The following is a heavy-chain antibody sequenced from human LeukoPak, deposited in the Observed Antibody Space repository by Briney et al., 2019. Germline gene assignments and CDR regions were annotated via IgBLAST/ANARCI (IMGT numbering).Heavy chain of an antibody. CDR1: GFTFSSYA. CDR3: ARDMGYSYGYSYFDH. D-gene: IGHD5-18*01. J-gene: IGHJ4*02. V-gene: IGHV3-23*01. CDR2: INNSGGST. Sequence: GGSLRLSCAASGFTFSSYAMNWVRQAPGKGLAWVSGINNSGGSTYYADSVKGRFTISRDNSKNTLYLQMNSLRAEDTAVYYCARDMGYSYGYSYFDHWGQGTLVTVSS.